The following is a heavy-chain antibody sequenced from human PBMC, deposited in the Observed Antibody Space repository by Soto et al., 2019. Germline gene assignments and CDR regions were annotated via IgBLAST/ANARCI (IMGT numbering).Heavy chain of an antibody. V-gene: IGHV3-23*01. Sequence: HPGGSLRLSCAASGFTFSSYAMSGVRQAPGKGLEWVSTISGSGGSTYYADSVKGRFTISRDNSKNTLYLQMNSLRAEDTAVYHCWKAYGFGGYSLLLTYWGQGTLV. CDR3: WKAYGFGGYSLLLTY. CDR2: ISGSGGST. CDR1: GFTFSSYA. J-gene: IGHJ4*02. D-gene: IGHD3-22*01.